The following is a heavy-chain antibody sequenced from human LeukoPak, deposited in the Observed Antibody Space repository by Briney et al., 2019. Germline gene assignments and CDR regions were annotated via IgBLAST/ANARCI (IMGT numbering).Heavy chain of an antibody. J-gene: IGHJ4*02. D-gene: IGHD2-15*01. CDR2: ITSSGTYI. CDR3: ARERQMGAAPFDY. CDR1: GFTFNNYN. Sequence: GSLRLSCSTSGFTFNNYNMNWVRQAPGRALEWVSSITSSGTYIFYADSLKGRFTISRDNSKNTLFLQMNSLRDEDTAVYYCARERQMGAAPFDYWGQGSLVTVSS. V-gene: IGHV3-21*01.